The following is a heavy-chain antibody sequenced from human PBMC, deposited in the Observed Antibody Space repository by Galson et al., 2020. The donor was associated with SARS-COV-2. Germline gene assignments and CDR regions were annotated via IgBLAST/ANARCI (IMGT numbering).Heavy chain of an antibody. CDR1: GGSFSGNS. D-gene: IGHD3-16*01. J-gene: IGHJ6*03. CDR3: ARGRQGVVPSPVLGLGPFYSYYYMDV. V-gene: IGHV4-34*01. Sequence: SETLSLTCAVYGGSFSGNSWTWVRQAPGKGLEWIGEINFGGDTNYSPSLRSRVTLSVDTCKNQFSLKLRSVTAADTALYFCARGRQGVVPSPVLGLGPFYSYYYMDVWGKGTTVTVSS. CDR2: INFGGDT.